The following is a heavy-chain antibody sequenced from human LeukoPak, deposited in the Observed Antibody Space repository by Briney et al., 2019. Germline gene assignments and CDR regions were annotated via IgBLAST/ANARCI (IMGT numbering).Heavy chain of an antibody. D-gene: IGHD1-26*01. J-gene: IGHJ4*02. Sequence: GGSLRLSCTTSGFTFGDYAMSWVRQAPGKGLEWVGLVRSKAYGGTTESGTSVKGRFTFSRDDSKSIAYPQMTRLTTEDTAVYFCTRGGQLLGKGYFFDYWGLGTVVTVSS. CDR3: TRGGQLLGKGYFFDY. V-gene: IGHV3-49*04. CDR1: GFTFGDYA. CDR2: VRSKAYGGTT.